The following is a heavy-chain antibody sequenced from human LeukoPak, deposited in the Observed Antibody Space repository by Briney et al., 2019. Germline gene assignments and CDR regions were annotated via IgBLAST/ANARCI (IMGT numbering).Heavy chain of an antibody. D-gene: IGHD3-9*01. CDR3: ARLGKYYDILTGPDNHAFDI. J-gene: IGHJ3*02. V-gene: IGHV4-59*08. Sequence: SETLSLTCTVSGGSISSYYWSWIRQPPGKGLEWIWYIYYSGSTNYNPSLKSRVTISVDTSKNQFSLKLSPVTAADTAVYYCARLGKYYDILTGPDNHAFDIWGQGTMVTVSS. CDR1: GGSISSYY. CDR2: IYYSGST.